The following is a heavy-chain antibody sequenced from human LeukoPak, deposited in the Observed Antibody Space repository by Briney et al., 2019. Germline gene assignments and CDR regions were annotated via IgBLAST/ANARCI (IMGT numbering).Heavy chain of an antibody. Sequence: PSETLSLTCTVSGYSISSGYYWGWIRQPPGKGLEWIGSIYHSGSTYYNPSLKSRVTISVDTSKNQFSLKLSSVTAADTAVYYCARATVTKTYMDVWGKGTTVTVSS. V-gene: IGHV4-38-2*02. CDR1: GYSISSGYY. D-gene: IGHD4-17*01. J-gene: IGHJ6*03. CDR2: IYHSGST. CDR3: ARATVTKTYMDV.